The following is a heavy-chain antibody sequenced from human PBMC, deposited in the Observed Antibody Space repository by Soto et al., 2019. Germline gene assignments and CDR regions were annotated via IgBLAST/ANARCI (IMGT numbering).Heavy chain of an antibody. CDR3: ARGGGYSGYDSQWFDP. D-gene: IGHD5-12*01. J-gene: IGHJ5*02. Sequence: TLSLTFTVSGGSMSSGDYYSSGIRQPTVKGLEWIGYIYYSWSTYYNPSLHSRVTIPVDTSKNQSSLKLSSVTAADTDVYYCARGGGYSGYDSQWFDPWGQGNLVT. CDR1: GGSMSSGDYY. CDR2: IYYSWST. V-gene: IGHV4-30-4*01.